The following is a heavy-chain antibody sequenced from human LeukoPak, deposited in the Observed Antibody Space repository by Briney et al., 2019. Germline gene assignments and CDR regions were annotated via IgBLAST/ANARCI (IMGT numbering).Heavy chain of an antibody. Sequence: PGGSLRLSCAASGFTFSSYGMHWVRQAPGKGLEWVAVISYDGSNKYYADSVKGRFTISRDNSKNTLYLQMNSLRAEDTAVYYCAKEYYDFWSGYHGPLNYWGQGTLVTVSS. CDR2: ISYDGSNK. CDR1: GFTFSSYG. D-gene: IGHD3-3*01. J-gene: IGHJ4*02. V-gene: IGHV3-30*18. CDR3: AKEYYDFWSGYHGPLNY.